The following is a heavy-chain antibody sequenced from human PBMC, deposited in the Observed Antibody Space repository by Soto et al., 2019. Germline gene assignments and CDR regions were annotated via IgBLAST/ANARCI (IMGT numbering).Heavy chain of an antibody. CDR2: IYWDDDK. J-gene: IGHJ4*02. Sequence: QITLKESGPPLVKPTQTLTLTCTFSGFSLSTSGVGVGWIRQPPGKALEWLALIYWDDDKRYSPSLKSRLTITKDTSKNQVVLTMTNMDPVDTATYYCAHSFGSWRWLQFPFGYWGQGTLVTVSS. CDR3: AHSFGSWRWLQFPFGY. V-gene: IGHV2-5*02. CDR1: GFSLSTSGVG. D-gene: IGHD5-12*01.